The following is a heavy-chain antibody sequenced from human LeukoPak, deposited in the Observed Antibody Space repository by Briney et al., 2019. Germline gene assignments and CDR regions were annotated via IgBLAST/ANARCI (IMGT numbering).Heavy chain of an antibody. J-gene: IGHJ4*02. V-gene: IGHV4-59*01. CDR3: ARSGGGSSYGGFDY. CDR2: MHHSGSI. Sequence: SETLSPTCTVSGGSISSYYWSWIRQPPGKGLEWIGYMHHSGSINYNPSLKSRVTISGDTSKNQFSLKLSSVTAADTAVYYCARSGGGSSYGGFDYWGQGTLVTVSS. CDR1: GGSISSYY. D-gene: IGHD5-18*01.